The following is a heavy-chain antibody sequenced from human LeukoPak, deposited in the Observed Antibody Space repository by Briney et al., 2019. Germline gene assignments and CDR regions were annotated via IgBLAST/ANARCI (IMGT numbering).Heavy chain of an antibody. CDR1: GGSISSHY. CDR2: IHYSGST. D-gene: IGHD3-9*01. Sequence: KPSETLSLTCTVSGGSISSHYWSWIRQPPGKGLEGIGYIHYSGSTSYNPSLKSRVTMSLDTSQNHFSLNLTSVTTAGTAVYYCAREVVWSGYFEYWGQGVLVSVSS. V-gene: IGHV4-59*11. J-gene: IGHJ4*02. CDR3: AREVVWSGYFEY.